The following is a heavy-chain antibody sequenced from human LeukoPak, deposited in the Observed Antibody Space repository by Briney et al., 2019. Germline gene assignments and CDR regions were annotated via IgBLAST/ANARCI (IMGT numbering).Heavy chain of an antibody. J-gene: IGHJ6*03. CDR1: GGSISSYY. D-gene: IGHD3-16*01. CDR3: ARRPITAYYYYYMDV. Sequence: SETLSLTCTVSGGSISSYYWSWIRQPPGKGLEWLGYIYYSGSTNYNPSLKSRVTISVDTSKNQFSLKLSSVTAADTAVYYCARRPITAYYYYYMDVWGKGTTVTVSS. CDR2: IYYSGST. V-gene: IGHV4-59*01.